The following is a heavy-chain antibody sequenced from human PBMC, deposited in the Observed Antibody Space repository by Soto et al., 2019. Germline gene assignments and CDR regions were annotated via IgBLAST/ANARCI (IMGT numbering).Heavy chain of an antibody. V-gene: IGHV4-31*03. J-gene: IGHJ4*02. D-gene: IGHD1-26*01. CDR3: ARGPGD. Sequence: QVQLQESGPGLVKPSQTLSLTCTVSGGSISSGGYHWSWIRQHPGKGLEWIGYIYYSGSTYYNPSLQSRGTISVDTSKNQFSLKLSSVTAADTAVYYCARGPGDWGQGTLVTVSS. CDR1: GGSISSGGYH. CDR2: IYYSGST.